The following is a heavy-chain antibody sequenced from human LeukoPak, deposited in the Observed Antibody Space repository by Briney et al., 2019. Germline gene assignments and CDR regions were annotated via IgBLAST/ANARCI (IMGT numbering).Heavy chain of an antibody. CDR2: IKQDGSEK. CDR3: ARDSGRPNN. J-gene: IGHJ4*02. Sequence: GGSLRLSCAASGFTFSTYNMNWVRQAPGKGLEWVANIKQDGSEKYYVDSVKGRFTISRDNAKNSLYLQMNSLRAEDTAVYYCARDSGRPNNWGQGTLVTVSS. V-gene: IGHV3-7*01. CDR1: GFTFSTYN. D-gene: IGHD1-14*01.